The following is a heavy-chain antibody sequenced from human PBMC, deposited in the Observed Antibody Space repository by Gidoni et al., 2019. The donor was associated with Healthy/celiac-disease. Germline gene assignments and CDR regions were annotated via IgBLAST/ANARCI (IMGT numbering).Heavy chain of an antibody. CDR3: ARVGTTVVTGAFDI. CDR1: GGSISSGGYY. V-gene: IGHV4-31*03. D-gene: IGHD4-17*01. Sequence: QVQLQESGPGLVKPSQTLSLTCTVSGGSISSGGYYWSWIRQHPGKGLEWIGYLYYSGSTYYNPSLKSRVTISVDTSKNQFSLKLSSVTAADTAVYYCARVGTTVVTGAFDIWGQGTMVTVSS. CDR2: LYYSGST. J-gene: IGHJ3*02.